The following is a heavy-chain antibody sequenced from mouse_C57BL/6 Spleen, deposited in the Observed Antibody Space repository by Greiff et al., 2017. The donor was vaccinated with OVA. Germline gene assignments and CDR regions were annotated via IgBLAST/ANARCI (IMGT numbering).Heavy chain of an antibody. D-gene: IGHD1-1*01. V-gene: IGHV5-17*01. CDR3: ARMGYYGSSYRYFDV. Sequence: EVNLVESGGGLVKPGGSLKLSCAASGFTFSDYGMHWVRQAPEKGLEWVAYISSGSSTIYYADTVKGRFTISRDNAKNTLFLQMTSLRSEDTAMYYCARMGYYGSSYRYFDVWGTGTTVTVSS. CDR2: ISSGSSTI. CDR1: GFTFSDYG. J-gene: IGHJ1*03.